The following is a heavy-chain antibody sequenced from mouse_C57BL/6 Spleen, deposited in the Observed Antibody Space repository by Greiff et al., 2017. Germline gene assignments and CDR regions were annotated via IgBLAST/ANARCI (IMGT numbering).Heavy chain of an antibody. V-gene: IGHV1-64*01. CDR3: AISYYSSLYAMDY. CDR2: IHPNSGST. D-gene: IGHD2-5*01. CDR1: GYTFTSYW. Sequence: QVQLQQPGAELVKPGASVKLSCKASGYTFTSYWMHWVKQRPGQGLEWIGMIHPNSGSTNYNEKFKSKATLTVDKSSSTAYMQLSSLTSEDSAVYYCAISYYSSLYAMDYWGQGTSVTVSS. J-gene: IGHJ4*01.